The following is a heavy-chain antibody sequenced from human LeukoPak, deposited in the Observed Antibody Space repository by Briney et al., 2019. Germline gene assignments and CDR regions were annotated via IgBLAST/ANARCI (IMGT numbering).Heavy chain of an antibody. CDR3: ARDLSSSWYSWPSDY. Sequence: PGGSLRLSCAASGFTFSSYWMHWVRQAPGKGLVWVSRINSDGSSTSYADSVKGRFTISRDNAKNTLYLQMNSLRAEDTAVYYCARDLSSSWYSWPSDYWGQGTLVTVFS. CDR1: GFTFSSYW. CDR2: INSDGSST. D-gene: IGHD6-13*01. J-gene: IGHJ4*02. V-gene: IGHV3-74*01.